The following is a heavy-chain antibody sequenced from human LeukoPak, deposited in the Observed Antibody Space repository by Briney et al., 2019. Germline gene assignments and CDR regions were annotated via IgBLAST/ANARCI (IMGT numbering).Heavy chain of an antibody. CDR3: AKQVGGSSGWYRVFDI. J-gene: IGHJ3*02. Sequence: PGGTLRLSCAASGFTFSSYGMSWVRQAPGKGLEGVAAISGSGGSTYYADSVKGRFTISRDNSKNQLYLQMNSLTAADTAVYYCAKQVGGSSGWYRVFDIWGQGTMVTVSS. D-gene: IGHD6-19*01. CDR2: ISGSGGST. CDR1: GFTFSSYG. V-gene: IGHV3-23*01.